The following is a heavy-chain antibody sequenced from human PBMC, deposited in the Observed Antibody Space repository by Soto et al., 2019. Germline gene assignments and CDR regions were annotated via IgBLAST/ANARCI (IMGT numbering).Heavy chain of an antibody. CDR1: GYSFTSYW. CDR3: ARGYCTTNICDPWFDP. Sequence: GESLKISCTGVGYSFTSYWIGWVRQMPGKGLEWMGIIYPGDSDTRYSPSFQGQVTISADKSISTVYLQWSRLKASDTAMYYCARGYCTTNICDPWFDPWGQGTLVTVSS. V-gene: IGHV5-51*01. D-gene: IGHD2-8*01. J-gene: IGHJ5*02. CDR2: IYPGDSDT.